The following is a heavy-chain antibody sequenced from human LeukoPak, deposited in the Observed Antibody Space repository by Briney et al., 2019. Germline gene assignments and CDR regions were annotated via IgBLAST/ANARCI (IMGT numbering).Heavy chain of an antibody. CDR2: ISGSGGST. CDR1: GFTFSSYA. V-gene: IGHV3-23*01. CDR3: AKVRVSMAVALEPDFDY. Sequence: GGSLRLSCAASGFTFSSYAMSWVRQAPGKGLEWVSAISGSGGSTYYADSVKGRFTISRDNSKNTLYLQMNSLRAEDTAVYYCAKVRVSMAVALEPDFDYWGQGTLVTVSS. D-gene: IGHD6-19*01. J-gene: IGHJ4*02.